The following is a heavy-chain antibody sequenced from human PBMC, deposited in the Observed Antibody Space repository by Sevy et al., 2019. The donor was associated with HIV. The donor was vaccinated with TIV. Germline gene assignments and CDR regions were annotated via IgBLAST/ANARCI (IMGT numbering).Heavy chain of an antibody. V-gene: IGHV3-21*01. CDR1: GFTFSSYS. CDR3: ARNNCSITNCYMGDVFDI. CDR2: ISGISNYI. J-gene: IGHJ3*02. Sequence: GGSLRLSCAASGFTFSSYSMNWVRQAPGKGLEWVSSISGISNYIYYAGSMKGRFTVSRDNARNSLYLQMNSLIAEDTAVYYCARNNCSITNCYMGDVFDIWGQGTMVTVSS. D-gene: IGHD2-2*02.